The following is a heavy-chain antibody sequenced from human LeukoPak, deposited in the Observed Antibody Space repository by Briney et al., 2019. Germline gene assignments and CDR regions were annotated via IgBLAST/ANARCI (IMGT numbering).Heavy chain of an antibody. J-gene: IGHJ4*02. D-gene: IGHD4-17*01. V-gene: IGHV4-59*01. Sequence: SETLSLTCTVSGGSISSYYWSWIRQPPGKGLEWIGYIYYSGSTNYNPSLKSRVTISVDTSKNQFSLKLSSVTAADTAVYYCARVSSEDGDYAIDYWGQGTLVTVSS. CDR1: GGSISSYY. CDR3: ARVSSEDGDYAIDY. CDR2: IYYSGST.